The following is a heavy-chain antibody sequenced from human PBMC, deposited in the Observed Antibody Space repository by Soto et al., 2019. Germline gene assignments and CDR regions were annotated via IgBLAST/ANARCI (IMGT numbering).Heavy chain of an antibody. J-gene: IGHJ6*03. CDR3: ARGRTPYYYYYYMDV. CDR1: GGSFSGYY. CDR2: INHSGST. Sequence: SETLSLTCAVYGGSFSGYYWSWIRQPPGKGLEWIGEINHSGSTNYNPSLKSRVTISVDTSKNQFSLKLSSVTAADTAVYYCARGRTPYYYYYYMDVWGKGTTVTVSS. V-gene: IGHV4-34*01.